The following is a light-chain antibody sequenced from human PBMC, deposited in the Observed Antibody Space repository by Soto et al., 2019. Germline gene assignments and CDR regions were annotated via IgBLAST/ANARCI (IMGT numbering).Light chain of an antibody. CDR1: QSVSSN. V-gene: IGKV3-15*01. CDR2: GAS. J-gene: IGKJ2*01. CDR3: QQYNNWPPDT. Sequence: EIVMTQSPATLSVSPGERATLSCRASQSVSSNLAWYQQKPGQAPRLLIYGASTRATGIPARFSGSRSGTEFPLTISSLQSEDFAVYYCQQYNNWPPDTFGQGTKLEIK.